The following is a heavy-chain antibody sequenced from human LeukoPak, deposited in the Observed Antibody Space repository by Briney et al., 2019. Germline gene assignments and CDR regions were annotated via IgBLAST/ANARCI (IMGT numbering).Heavy chain of an antibody. CDR2: ISGPGTTT. Sequence: GGSLRLSCAGSGFIFGGYTMNWVRQAPGKGLEWLSYISGPGTTTKYADSVKGRFTISRDNDKNSLYLQMNSLRAEDTAVYYCARDWIWGQGTMVTVSS. V-gene: IGHV3-48*01. J-gene: IGHJ3*02. CDR1: GFIFGGYT. CDR3: ARDWI.